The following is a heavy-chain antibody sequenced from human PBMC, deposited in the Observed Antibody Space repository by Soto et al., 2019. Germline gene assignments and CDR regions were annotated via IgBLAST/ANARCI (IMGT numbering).Heavy chain of an antibody. J-gene: IGHJ4*02. CDR3: ARLAVAGTGFDY. V-gene: IGHV4-59*01. CDR1: GGSISSYY. CDR2: IYYSGSA. Sequence: SETLSLTCTVSGGSISSYYWSWIRQPPGKGLEWIGYIYYSGSANYNPSLKSRVTISVDTSKDQFSLKLSSVTAADTAVYYCARLAVAGTGFDYWGQGTLVIVSS. D-gene: IGHD6-19*01.